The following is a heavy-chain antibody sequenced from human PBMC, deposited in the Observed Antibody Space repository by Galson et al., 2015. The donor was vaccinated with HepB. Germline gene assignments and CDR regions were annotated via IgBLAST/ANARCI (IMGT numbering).Heavy chain of an antibody. Sequence: SETLSLTCTVSGGSISSYYWSWIRQPPGKGLEWIGYIYYSGSTNYNPSLKSRVTISVDTSKNQFSLKLSSVTAADTAVYYCARHGTPNPLIAVGYFELWGRGTLVTVSS. J-gene: IGHJ2*01. V-gene: IGHV4-59*08. D-gene: IGHD6-19*01. CDR2: IYYSGST. CDR1: GGSISSYY. CDR3: ARHGTPNPLIAVGYFEL.